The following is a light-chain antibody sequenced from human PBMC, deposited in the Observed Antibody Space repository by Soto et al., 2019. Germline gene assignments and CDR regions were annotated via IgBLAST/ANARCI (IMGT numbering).Light chain of an antibody. Sequence: DIQMTQSPPSLSGFVGDRVSITCQSSQDIKSNLNWYQQKPGEAPKLLISDVSNLETGVPSRFGGSGSGTSFTFTISSLQPEDFATYYCQHYDSALTWTFGQGTKVEIK. CDR3: QHYDSALTWT. V-gene: IGKV1-33*01. CDR1: QDIKSN. CDR2: DVS. J-gene: IGKJ1*01.